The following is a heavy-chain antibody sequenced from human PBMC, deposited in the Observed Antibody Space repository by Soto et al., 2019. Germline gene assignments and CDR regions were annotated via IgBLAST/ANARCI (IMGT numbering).Heavy chain of an antibody. D-gene: IGHD6-13*01. J-gene: IGHJ3*02. CDR1: GFTFSSDA. V-gene: IGHV3-23*01. CDR3: TKDPPPVRESTDGAGDI. CDR2: ISGSGGST. Sequence: GESLKISCAASGFTFSSDAMSWVRQAPGKGLEWVSAISGSGGSTHYADSVRGRFTISRDNSENTLYLHMNSLRAEDTAVYYCTKDPPPVRESTDGAGDIWGPGTTVTVSS.